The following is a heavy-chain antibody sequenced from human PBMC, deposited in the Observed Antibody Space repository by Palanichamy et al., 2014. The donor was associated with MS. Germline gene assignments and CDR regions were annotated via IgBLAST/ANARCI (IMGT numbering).Heavy chain of an antibody. CDR3: ARDGGDATTFDS. Sequence: EVQLVESGGGLVQPGGSLRLSCATSGFTFSNYWMHWVRQAPGKGLVWVSRINSDGSSTAYADSVKGRFTISRDNAKNTLYLQMNSLRAEDTAVFYCARDGGDATTFDSWGQGTLVTVSS. CDR1: GFTFSNYW. J-gene: IGHJ4*02. V-gene: IGHV3-74*01. CDR2: INSDGSST. D-gene: IGHD2-21*01.